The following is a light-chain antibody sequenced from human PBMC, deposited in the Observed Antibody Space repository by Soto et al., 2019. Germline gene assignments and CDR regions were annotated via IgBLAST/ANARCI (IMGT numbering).Light chain of an antibody. J-gene: IGKJ1*01. CDR1: QSVSSN. Sequence: EIVMTQSPATLSVSQGERATLSCRASQSVSSNLAWYQQKPGQAPRLLIYGASTRSTGIPARFSGSGSGTEFTLTISSLQSEDFALYYGQQYNNWPPSTFGQGTKVDIK. V-gene: IGKV3-15*01. CDR2: GAS. CDR3: QQYNNWPPST.